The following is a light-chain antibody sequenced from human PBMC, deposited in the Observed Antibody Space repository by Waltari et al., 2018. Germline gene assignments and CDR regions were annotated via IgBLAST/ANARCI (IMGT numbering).Light chain of an antibody. Sequence: QSALTQPASVSGSPGQSITISCTGTISDVGNYNLVSWYQHHPGKAPNLILYEVSERPSGVSTRFSCSKSGNTASLTISGLQAEDEADYYCCSYARYTSLVFGGGTRLTVL. CDR3: CSYARYTSLV. CDR1: ISDVGNYNL. CDR2: EVS. J-gene: IGLJ3*02. V-gene: IGLV2-23*02.